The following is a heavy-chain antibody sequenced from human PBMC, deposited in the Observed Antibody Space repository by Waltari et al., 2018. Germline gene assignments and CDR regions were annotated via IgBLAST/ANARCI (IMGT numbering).Heavy chain of an antibody. V-gene: IGHV4-38-2*01. CDR1: GYSISSGYY. J-gene: IGHJ3*02. D-gene: IGHD6-13*01. CDR2: IYHSGST. CDR3: ARPLIAAGSDAFDI. Sequence: QVQLQESGPGLVKPSETLSLTCAVSGYSISSGYYWGWIRQPPGKGLEWIGSIYHSGSTYYNPSLKSRVTISVDTSKNQFSLKLSSVTAADTAVYYCARPLIAAGSDAFDIWGQGTMVTVSS.